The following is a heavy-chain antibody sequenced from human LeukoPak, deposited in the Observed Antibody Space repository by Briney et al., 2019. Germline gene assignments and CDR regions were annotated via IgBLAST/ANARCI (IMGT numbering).Heavy chain of an antibody. V-gene: IGHV1-3*01. D-gene: IGHD6-19*01. CDR3: ATPRGAVEEYFQH. Sequence: GASVKVSCKASGYTFTSYAMHWVRQAPGQRLEWMGWINAGNGNTKYSQKFQGRVTNTRDTSASTAYMELSSLRSEDTAVYYCATPRGAVEEYFQHWGQGTLVTVSS. CDR2: INAGNGNT. CDR1: GYTFTSYA. J-gene: IGHJ1*01.